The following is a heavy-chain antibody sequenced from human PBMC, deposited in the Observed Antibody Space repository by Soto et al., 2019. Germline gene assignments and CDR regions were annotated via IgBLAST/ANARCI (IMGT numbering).Heavy chain of an antibody. CDR3: TTLFSWNDGNLPFAY. V-gene: IGHV3-15*07. J-gene: IGHJ4*02. CDR2: IKSKTDGGRT. D-gene: IGHD1-1*01. CDR1: GFTFSNAW. Sequence: EVQLVESGGGLVKPGGSFRLSCAASGFTFSNAWMNWVRQAPGKGLERVGRIKSKTDGGRTDYAAPVKGRITISRDDSINTLYLQMNSLKTEDTAVYYCTTLFSWNDGNLPFAYWGQGTLVTVSS.